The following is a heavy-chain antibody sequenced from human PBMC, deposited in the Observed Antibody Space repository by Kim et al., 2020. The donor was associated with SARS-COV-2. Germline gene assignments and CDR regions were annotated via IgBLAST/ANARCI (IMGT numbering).Heavy chain of an antibody. CDR1: GGSFSGYY. CDR3: ARNSGGWYYY. CDR2: INHSGST. D-gene: IGHD6-19*01. V-gene: IGHV4-34*01. J-gene: IGHJ4*02. Sequence: SGTLSLTCAVYGGSFSGYYWSWIRQPPGKGLEWIGEINHSGSTNYNPSLKSRVTISVDTSKNQFSLKLSSVTAADTAVYYCARNSGGWYYYWGQGTLVTVSS.